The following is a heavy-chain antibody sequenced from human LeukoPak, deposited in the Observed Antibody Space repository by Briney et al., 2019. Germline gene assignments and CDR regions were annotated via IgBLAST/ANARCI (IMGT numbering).Heavy chain of an antibody. Sequence: ASVKFSCKASGYTFTSYYMHWVRQAPGQGLEWMGIINPSGGSTSYAQKFQGRVTMTRDTSTSTVYMELSSLRSEDTAVYYCARAIYCSGGSCGLLDYWGQEPLVTVS. V-gene: IGHV1-46*01. D-gene: IGHD2-15*01. CDR1: GYTFTSYY. J-gene: IGHJ4*02. CDR2: INPSGGST. CDR3: ARAIYCSGGSCGLLDY.